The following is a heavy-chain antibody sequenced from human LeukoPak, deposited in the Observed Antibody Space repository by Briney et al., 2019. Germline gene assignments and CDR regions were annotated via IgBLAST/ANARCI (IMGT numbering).Heavy chain of an antibody. J-gene: IGHJ4*02. CDR2: IRYDGSNR. CDR3: AKDRATMIGVIRTAPRGTFDY. V-gene: IGHV3-30*02. CDR1: GFTFSNYG. D-gene: IGHD3-22*01. Sequence: GGSLRLSCGATGFTFSNYGMHWVRQAPGKGLEWVAFIRYDGSNRHYADSVKGRFTISRDNSKNTLYLQMNSLRAEGTAVYYCAKDRATMIGVIRTAPRGTFDYWGQGTLVTVSS.